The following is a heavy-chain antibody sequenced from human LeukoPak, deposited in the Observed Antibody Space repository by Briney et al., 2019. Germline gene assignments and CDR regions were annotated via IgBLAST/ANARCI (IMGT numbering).Heavy chain of an antibody. CDR2: IKQDGSGK. CDR3: ARASDPWLQLT. Sequence: PGGTLRLSCAASGFTFSNYWMIWVRQAPGKGLEWVGNIKQDGSGKRYADSVRGRFSISRDNAQTSLYLQMNSLRAEDTAVYYCARASDPWLQLTWGQGTLVTVPS. J-gene: IGHJ5*02. V-gene: IGHV3-7*05. D-gene: IGHD5-24*01. CDR1: GFTFSNYW.